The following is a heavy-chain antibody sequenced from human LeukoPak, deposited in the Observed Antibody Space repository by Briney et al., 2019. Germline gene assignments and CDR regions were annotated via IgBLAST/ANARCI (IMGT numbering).Heavy chain of an antibody. V-gene: IGHV4-59*01. CDR2: IHYSGST. D-gene: IGHD6-13*01. CDR1: GGSINSYY. J-gene: IGHJ4*02. Sequence: SENLSLTCTVSGGSINSYYWSWIRQPPGGGLEWIGSIHYSGSTSYNPSLRSRVTISVDKSKNQFFLKLSSVTATDTAVYYCARRVHSSSWSSYFDYWGQETLVTVSS. CDR3: ARRVHSSSWSSYFDY.